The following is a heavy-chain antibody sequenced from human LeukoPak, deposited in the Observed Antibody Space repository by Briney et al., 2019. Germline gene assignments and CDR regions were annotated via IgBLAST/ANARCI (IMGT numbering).Heavy chain of an antibody. J-gene: IGHJ4*02. Sequence: SETLSLTCTVSVDSISRTNSYWDWIRQPPGEGLEWIGTIYYTGNTYYNPSLKTRVTLSVDTSKNQFSLKLSFVTAADTAVYYCARHTYTSAWVNFDSWGQGTLVTVSS. D-gene: IGHD6-19*01. CDR3: ARHTYTSAWVNFDS. V-gene: IGHV4-39*01. CDR1: VDSISRTNSY. CDR2: IYYTGNT.